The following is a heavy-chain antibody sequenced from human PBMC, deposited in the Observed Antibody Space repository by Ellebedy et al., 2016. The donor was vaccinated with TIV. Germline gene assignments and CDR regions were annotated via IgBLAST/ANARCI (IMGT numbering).Heavy chain of an antibody. J-gene: IGHJ4*02. CDR1: GFTFSSYT. D-gene: IGHD6-13*01. V-gene: IGHV3-21*01. CDR3: ARPAASYSSSWYDFDC. Sequence: GGSLRLSCAASGFTFSSYTMNRVRQAPGKGLEWVSSISSSGTFMHNADSVKGRFTISRDNAKNSLYLQMNRLRVEDTAIYYCARPAASYSSSWYDFDCWGQGTLVTVSS. CDR2: ISSSGTFM.